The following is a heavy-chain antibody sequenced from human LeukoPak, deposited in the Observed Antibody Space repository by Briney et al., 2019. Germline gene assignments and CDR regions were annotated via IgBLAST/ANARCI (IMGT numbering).Heavy chain of an antibody. CDR2: IKQDGSEK. CDR1: GFTFSSYW. Sequence: GGSLRLSCAASGFTFSSYWMSWVRQAPGKGLEWVANIKQDGSEKYYVDSVKGRFTISRDNAKNSLYLQMNSLRAEDTAVYYCARAPAYYYGSGDFDYWGQGTLVTVSS. J-gene: IGHJ4*02. CDR3: ARAPAYYYGSGDFDY. V-gene: IGHV3-7*01. D-gene: IGHD3-10*01.